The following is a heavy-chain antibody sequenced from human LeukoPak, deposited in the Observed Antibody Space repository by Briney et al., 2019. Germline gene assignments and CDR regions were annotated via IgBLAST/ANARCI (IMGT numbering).Heavy chain of an antibody. Sequence: ASVKVSCKASGYTFTSYDINWVRQAPGQGLEWMGWMDPNRGNTGYAHKFQGRVTMARSTSVSTAYMELSSPTSEDTAVYYCARGLSRCSSGNCYEPNWLDSWGQGTLVTVSS. CDR1: GYTFTSYD. V-gene: IGHV1-8*02. CDR3: ARGLSRCSSGNCYEPNWLDS. J-gene: IGHJ5*01. D-gene: IGHD2-2*01. CDR2: MDPNRGNT.